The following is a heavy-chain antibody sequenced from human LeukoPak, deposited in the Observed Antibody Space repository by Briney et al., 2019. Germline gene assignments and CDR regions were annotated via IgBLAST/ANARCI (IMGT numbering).Heavy chain of an antibody. CDR2: IYYTGST. Sequence: SETLSLTCTVSGGSITRNSCYWAWIRQPPGKGLEWIASIYYTGSTYYNPSLKSRITISLDISKNQFSLKLSFVTASDTAMYYCARREGYFDYWGQGALVTVSS. D-gene: IGHD3-22*01. CDR1: GGSITRNSCY. V-gene: IGHV4-39*01. CDR3: ARREGYFDY. J-gene: IGHJ4*02.